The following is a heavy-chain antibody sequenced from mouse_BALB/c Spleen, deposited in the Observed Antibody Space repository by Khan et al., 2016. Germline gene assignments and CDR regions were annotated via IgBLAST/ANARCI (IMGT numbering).Heavy chain of an antibody. CDR1: EYEFPSHD. J-gene: IGHJ3*01. V-gene: IGHV5-2*01. D-gene: IGHD1-1*01. CDR2: INSAGNDT. Sequence: EVELVESGGGLVQPGESLKLSCESNEYEFPSHDMSWVRKTPEKRLELVAAINSAGNDTYYPDTMERRFIISRDNTKKTLYLQINSLRSENTALSYCTRHYYGSSFWFAYWGQGTLVTVSA. CDR3: TRHYYGSSFWFAY.